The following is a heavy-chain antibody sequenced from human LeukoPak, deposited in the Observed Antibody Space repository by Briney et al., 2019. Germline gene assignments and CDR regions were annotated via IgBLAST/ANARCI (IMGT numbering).Heavy chain of an antibody. Sequence: GGSLRLSCAASGFTFSSYSMNWVRQAPGKGLEWVSSISSSSSYIYYADSVKGRFTISRDNAKNSLYLQMNSLRAEDTAVYYCARPNLPRGGAVGALYDAFDIWGQGTMVTVSS. CDR3: ARPNLPRGGAVGALYDAFDI. V-gene: IGHV3-21*01. CDR2: ISSSSSYI. CDR1: GFTFSSYS. J-gene: IGHJ3*02. D-gene: IGHD1-26*01.